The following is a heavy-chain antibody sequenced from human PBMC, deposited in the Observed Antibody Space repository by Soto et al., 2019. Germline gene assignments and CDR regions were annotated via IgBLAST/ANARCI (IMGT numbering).Heavy chain of an antibody. V-gene: IGHV3-33*01. CDR1: GFTFSSYG. CDR3: ARTKLDHKGYYYYGMDV. J-gene: IGHJ6*02. D-gene: IGHD6-6*01. CDR2: IWYDGSNK. Sequence: GGSLRLSCAASGFTFSSYGMHWVRQAPGKGLEWVAVIWYDGSNKYYADSVKGRFTISRDNSKNTLYLQMNSLRAEDTAVYYCARTKLDHKGYYYYGMDVWGQGTTVTVSS.